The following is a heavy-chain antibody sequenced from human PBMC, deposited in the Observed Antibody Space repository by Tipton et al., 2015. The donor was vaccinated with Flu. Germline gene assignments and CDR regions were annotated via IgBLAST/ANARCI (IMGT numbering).Heavy chain of an antibody. CDR3: ARIGSIGTSSH. D-gene: IGHD1-14*01. J-gene: IGHJ4*02. Sequence: QLVQSVAEVKKPGASVKISCKTSGYTFFRYSLNWVRQAPGQGLEWLGWISTYTGHTNYTQKFQGRVSMTTDTSTSTAYMELRSLRSDDTAIYYCARIGSIGTSSHWGQGTQVTVSS. CDR1: GYTFFRYS. CDR2: ISTYTGHT. V-gene: IGHV1-18*01.